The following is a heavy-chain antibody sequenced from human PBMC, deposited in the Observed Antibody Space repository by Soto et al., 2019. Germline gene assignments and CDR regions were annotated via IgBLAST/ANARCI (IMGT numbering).Heavy chain of an antibody. J-gene: IGHJ2*01. Sequence: PGGSLRLSCAASGSTFSDYYMSWIRQAPGKGLEWVSYISSSSSYTNYADSVKGRFTISRDNAKNSLYLQMNSLRAEDTAVYYCARRSVDTAMGNWYFDLWGRGTLVTVSS. V-gene: IGHV3-11*06. D-gene: IGHD5-18*01. CDR2: ISSSSSYT. CDR1: GSTFSDYY. CDR3: ARRSVDTAMGNWYFDL.